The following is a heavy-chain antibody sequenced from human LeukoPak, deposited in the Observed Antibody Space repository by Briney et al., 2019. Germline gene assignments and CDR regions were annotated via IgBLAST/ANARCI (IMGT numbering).Heavy chain of an antibody. CDR2: INPNSGGT. V-gene: IGHV1-2*02. CDR3: ARDRITMVRGVTTPDY. J-gene: IGHJ4*02. Sequence: ASVKVSCKASGYTFTGYYMHWVRQAPGQGLEWMGWINPNSGGTNYAQKFQGRVTMTRDTSISTAYMELSRLSSDDTAVYYCARDRITMVRGVTTPDYWGQGTLVTVSS. CDR1: GYTFTGYY. D-gene: IGHD3-10*01.